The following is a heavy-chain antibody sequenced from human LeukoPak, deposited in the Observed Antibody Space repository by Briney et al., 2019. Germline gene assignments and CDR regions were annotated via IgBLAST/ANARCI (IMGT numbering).Heavy chain of an antibody. CDR2: INPNSGAT. J-gene: IGHJ4*02. CDR1: GYTFTDYY. CDR3: ARARWQLVPYFDS. V-gene: IGHV1-2*02. D-gene: IGHD6-6*01. Sequence: GGSVTVSCTASGYTFTDYYMHWVRQAPGQGLEWVGWINPNSGATNFAQKFQGRVAITRDTSISTAYLELGSLRSDDTAVYFCARARWQLVPYFDSWGQGTLVTVSS.